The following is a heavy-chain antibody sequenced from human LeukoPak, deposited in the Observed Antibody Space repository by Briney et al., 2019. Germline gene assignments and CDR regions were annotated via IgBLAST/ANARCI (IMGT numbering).Heavy chain of an antibody. CDR3: ARDEGNCTNGVCYFGGWFDP. Sequence: SETLSLTCAVYGGSISPYYWYWIRQSPGKGLEWIGEVDHSGSTNYNPSLRSRVTISVDTSKNQFSLKLSSVTAADTAVYYCARDEGNCTNGVCYFGGWFDPWGQGTLVTVSS. CDR1: GGSISPYY. CDR2: VDHSGST. V-gene: IGHV4-34*01. D-gene: IGHD2-8*01. J-gene: IGHJ5*02.